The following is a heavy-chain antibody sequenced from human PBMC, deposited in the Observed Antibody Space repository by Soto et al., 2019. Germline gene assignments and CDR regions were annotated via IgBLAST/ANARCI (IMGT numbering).Heavy chain of an antibody. J-gene: IGHJ4*02. V-gene: IGHV3-33*01. CDR1: GFTFSNYG. Sequence: QVQLVESGGDVVQPGRSLRLSCAASGFTFSNYGMHWARQAPGKGLEWVAAILYDGSNKYYADSVKGRFTISRDNSKNTLYLQMNSLGAEDTAVYYCAGGTYYFDYCRQGTLVTVSS. CDR2: ILYDGSNK. D-gene: IGHD1-26*01. CDR3: AGGTYYFDY.